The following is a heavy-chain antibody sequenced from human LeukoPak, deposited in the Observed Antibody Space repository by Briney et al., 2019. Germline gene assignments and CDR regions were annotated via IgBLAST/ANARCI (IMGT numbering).Heavy chain of an antibody. D-gene: IGHD3-22*01. V-gene: IGHV3-23*01. CDR2: ISSSGGST. CDR3: AKDRPRAAYYDSSGYYPYYFDY. J-gene: IGHJ4*02. Sequence: GGSLRLSCAASGFTFSSYDMSWVRQAPGKGLEWVSSISSSGGSTYYADSVKGRFTISRDNSKNTLYLQMNSLRAEDTAVYYCAKDRPRAAYYDSSGYYPYYFDYWGQGTLVTVSS. CDR1: GFTFSSYD.